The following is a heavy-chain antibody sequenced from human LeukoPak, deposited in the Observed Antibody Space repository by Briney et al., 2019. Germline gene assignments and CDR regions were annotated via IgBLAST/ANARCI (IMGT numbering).Heavy chain of an antibody. Sequence: GGSLRLSCAASGFTFDDYAMHWARQAPGKGLEWVSGISWNSGSIGYADPVKGRFTISRDNAKNSLYLQMNSLRAEDTALYYCAKVPITFGGVIVYYFDYWGQGTLVTVSS. J-gene: IGHJ4*02. V-gene: IGHV3-9*01. CDR3: AKVPITFGGVIVYYFDY. CDR2: ISWNSGSI. D-gene: IGHD3-16*02. CDR1: GFTFDDYA.